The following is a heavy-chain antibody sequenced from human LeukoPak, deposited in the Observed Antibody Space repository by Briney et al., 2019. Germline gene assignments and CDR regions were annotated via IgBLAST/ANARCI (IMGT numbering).Heavy chain of an antibody. J-gene: IGHJ4*02. V-gene: IGHV3-30-3*01. CDR1: GFTFSSYA. CDR3: AKAQARHGVTQPFDY. Sequence: SGGSLRLSCAASGFTFSSYAMHWVRQAPGKGLEWVAVISYDGSNKYYADSVKGRFTISRDNSKNTLYLQMNSLRAEDTAVYYRAKAQARHGVTQPFDYWGQGTLVTVSS. CDR2: ISYDGSNK. D-gene: IGHD3-10*01.